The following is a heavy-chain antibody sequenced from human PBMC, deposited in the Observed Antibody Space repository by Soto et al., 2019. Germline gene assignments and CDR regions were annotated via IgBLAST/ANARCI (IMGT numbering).Heavy chain of an antibody. CDR3: ARSETAGHRGFDI. D-gene: IGHD6-19*01. J-gene: IGHJ3*02. V-gene: IGHV1-69*06. CDR2: IIPTFGTA. Sequence: SVKVSCKASGGTFSRSSMNWLRQAPGQGPEWMGGIIPTFGTANYIEKFRGRVTITADTSTSTAYMEVSSLTSEDTAMYFCARSETAGHRGFDIWGQGTMVTVSS. CDR1: GGTFSRSS.